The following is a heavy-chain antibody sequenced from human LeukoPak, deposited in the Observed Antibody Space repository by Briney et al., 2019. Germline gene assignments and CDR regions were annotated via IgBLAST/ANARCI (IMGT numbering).Heavy chain of an antibody. CDR2: IYYSGST. D-gene: IGHD3-22*01. CDR3: ARGDSSGYYGDDY. Sequence: SETLSLTCTVSGGSISSYYWSWIRQHPGKGLEWIGYIYYSGSTYYNPSLKSRVTISVDTSKNQFSLKLSSVTAADTAVYYCARGDSSGYYGDDYWGQGTLVTVSS. CDR1: GGSISSYY. J-gene: IGHJ4*02. V-gene: IGHV4-59*06.